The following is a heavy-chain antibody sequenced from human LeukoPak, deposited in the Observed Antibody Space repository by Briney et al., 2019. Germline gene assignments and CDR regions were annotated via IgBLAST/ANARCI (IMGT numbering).Heavy chain of an antibody. V-gene: IGHV3-7*01. J-gene: IGHJ4*02. Sequence: AGGSLRLSCAASGFTFSSYWMSWVRQAPGKGLEWVANIKQDGSEKYYVDSVKGRFTISRDNAKNSLYLQMNSLRAEDTAVYYCARDPYYYDSSGYYYELDYWGQGTLVTVSS. D-gene: IGHD3-22*01. CDR3: ARDPYYYDSSGYYYELDY. CDR2: IKQDGSEK. CDR1: GFTFSSYW.